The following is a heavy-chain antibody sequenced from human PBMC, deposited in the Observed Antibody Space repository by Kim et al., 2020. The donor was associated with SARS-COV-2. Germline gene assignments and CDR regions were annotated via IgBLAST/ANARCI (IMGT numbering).Heavy chain of an antibody. V-gene: IGHV1-46*01. CDR1: GYTFTSYY. Sequence: ASVKVSCKASGYTFTSYYMHWVRQAPGQGLEWMGIINPSGGSTSYAQKFQGRVTMTRDTSTSTVYMELSSLRSEDTAVYYCARALSLLIAAAGMGASGKNYGMDVWGQGTTVTVSS. CDR3: ARALSLLIAAAGMGASGKNYGMDV. CDR2: INPSGGST. D-gene: IGHD6-13*01. J-gene: IGHJ6*02.